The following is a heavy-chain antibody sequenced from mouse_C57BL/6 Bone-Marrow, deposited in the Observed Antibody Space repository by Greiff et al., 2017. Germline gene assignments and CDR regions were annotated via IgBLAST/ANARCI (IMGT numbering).Heavy chain of an antibody. Sequence: EVQLQESGPGLVKPSQSLSLTCSVTGYSITSGYYWNWIRQFPGNKLEWMGYISYDGSNNYNPSLKNRISITRDTSKNQFFLKLNSVTTEDTATYYCARPSGTWFAYWGQGTLVTVSA. CDR2: ISYDGSN. J-gene: IGHJ3*01. CDR1: GYSITSGYY. V-gene: IGHV3-6*01. D-gene: IGHD4-1*01. CDR3: ARPSGTWFAY.